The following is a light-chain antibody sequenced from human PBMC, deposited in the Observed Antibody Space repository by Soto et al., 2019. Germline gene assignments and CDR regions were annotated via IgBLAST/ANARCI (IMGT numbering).Light chain of an antibody. CDR3: SSYTSSSTV. V-gene: IGLV2-14*02. CDR1: GSDVGSYNL. J-gene: IGLJ1*01. Sequence: QSVLTQPASVSGSPGQSITISCTGTGSDVGSYNLVSWYQHHPGKAPKLMIYEGSKRPSGVSNRFSGSKSGNTASLTISGLQAEDEADYYCSSYTSSSTVFGTGTKVTVL. CDR2: EGS.